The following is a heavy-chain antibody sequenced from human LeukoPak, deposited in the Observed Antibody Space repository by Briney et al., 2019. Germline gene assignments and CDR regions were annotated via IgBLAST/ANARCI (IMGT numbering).Heavy chain of an antibody. V-gene: IGHV1-2*02. Sequence: ASVKVSCEASGYTFSGYYMHWVRQAPGQGLEWMGWIYPNSGDTKYAQKFQGRVTVTRDTSISTAFMEVSRLTSDDTAVYYCARSGSDAFDIWGQGTMVTVSS. CDR3: ARSGSDAFDI. D-gene: IGHD1-26*01. CDR2: IYPNSGDT. CDR1: GYTFSGYY. J-gene: IGHJ3*02.